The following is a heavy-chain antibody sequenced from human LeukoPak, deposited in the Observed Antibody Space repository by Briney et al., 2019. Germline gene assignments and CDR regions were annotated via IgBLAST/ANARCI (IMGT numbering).Heavy chain of an antibody. V-gene: IGHV3-9*03. CDR1: GFTFDDYA. CDR2: ISWNSGSI. D-gene: IGHD2-15*01. J-gene: IGHJ3*02. CDR3: AKDTSVVFDAFDI. Sequence: PGRSLRLSCAASGFTFDDYAMHWGRQAPGKGLEWVSGISWNSGSIGYADSVKGRFTISRDNAKNSLYLQMNSLRAEDMALYYCAKDTSVVFDAFDIWGQGTMVTVSS.